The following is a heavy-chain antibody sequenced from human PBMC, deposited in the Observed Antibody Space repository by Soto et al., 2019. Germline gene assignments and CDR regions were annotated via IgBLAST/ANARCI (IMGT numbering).Heavy chain of an antibody. D-gene: IGHD6-25*01. CDR1: GFTFTNYF. V-gene: IGHV1-46*01. CDR3: ARGDGRGSSGFYYYYGMDV. J-gene: IGHJ6*02. Sequence: QVQLVQSGAEVKKPGASVKVSCKASGFTFTNYFFHWVRQAPRQGLEWMGIISPDDGSTNYVQSLQGRVTMTSDTSTSTVYMELSSLSSEYTAVYYCARGDGRGSSGFYYYYGMDVWGHGTTVTVSS. CDR2: ISPDDGST.